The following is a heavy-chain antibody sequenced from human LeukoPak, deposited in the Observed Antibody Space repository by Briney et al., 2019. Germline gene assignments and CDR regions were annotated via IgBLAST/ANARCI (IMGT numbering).Heavy chain of an antibody. D-gene: IGHD6-13*01. CDR2: ISSSSYI. CDR3: ARGPSRVSFVDY. CDR1: GFTFSDYN. J-gene: IGHJ4*02. Sequence: PGGSLRLSCAASGFTFSDYNMNWVRQAPGRGLDWVSSISSSSYIYYADSVKGRFTISRDNAKNSLYLQMNSLRAEDTAVYYCARGPSRVSFVDYWGQGTRVTVSS. V-gene: IGHV3-69-1*01.